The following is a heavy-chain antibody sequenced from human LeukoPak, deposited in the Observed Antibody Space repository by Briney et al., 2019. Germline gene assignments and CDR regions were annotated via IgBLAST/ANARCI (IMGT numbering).Heavy chain of an antibody. J-gene: IGHJ4*02. CDR1: GFTFSSYG. Sequence: PGRSLRLSCAASGFTFSSYGMHWVRQAPGKGLEWAAVISYDGSNKYYADSVKGRFTISRDNSKNTLYLQMNSLRAEDTAVYYCAKERLELLWFGEPDFDYWGQGTLVTVSS. CDR2: ISYDGSNK. V-gene: IGHV3-30*18. CDR3: AKERLELLWFGEPDFDY. D-gene: IGHD3-10*01.